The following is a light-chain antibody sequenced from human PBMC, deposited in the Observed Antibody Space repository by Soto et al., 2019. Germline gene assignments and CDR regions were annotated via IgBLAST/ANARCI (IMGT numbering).Light chain of an antibody. CDR3: NSYAGTSNV. CDR2: EVS. V-gene: IGLV2-8*01. J-gene: IGLJ1*01. Sequence: QSALTQPASVSGSPGQSITISCSGTSSDVGSYDHVAWYQQFPGKAPKLIIYEVSERPSGVPDRFSGSKSGNTASLTVSGLQAEDEAHYYCNSYAGTSNVFGTGTKLTVL. CDR1: SSDVGSYDH.